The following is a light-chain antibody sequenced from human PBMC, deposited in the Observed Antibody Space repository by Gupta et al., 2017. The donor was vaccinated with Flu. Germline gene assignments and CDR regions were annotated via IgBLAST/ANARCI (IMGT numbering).Light chain of an antibody. Sequence: KVTFSCSGTSSDIGSDYVSWYQQFPGTAPKLLIYDNIKRPSGIPDRFSASKSATSATLVITGLQTGDEADYYCGTGDRSLSVGGFGGGTKLTVL. CDR2: DNI. CDR1: SSDIGSDY. J-gene: IGLJ2*01. V-gene: IGLV1-51*01. CDR3: GTGDRSLSVGG.